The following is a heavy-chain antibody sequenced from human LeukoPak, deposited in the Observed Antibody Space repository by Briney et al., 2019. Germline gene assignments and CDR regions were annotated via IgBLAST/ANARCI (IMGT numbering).Heavy chain of an antibody. CDR3: ERVFKAYCPSIRYFDWLIVYDI. CDR2: IYYSGST. Sequence: PSETLSLTCTLSGGSISSSYWRSVRQPPGKGLEWIGYIYYSGSTNYNPSLKSRVTISVDTSKNQFSLKLSSVTAAETAVYYCERVFKAYCPSIRYFDWLIVYDIWGQGTMVTVSS. J-gene: IGHJ3*02. V-gene: IGHV4-59*01. D-gene: IGHD3-9*01. CDR1: GGSISSSY.